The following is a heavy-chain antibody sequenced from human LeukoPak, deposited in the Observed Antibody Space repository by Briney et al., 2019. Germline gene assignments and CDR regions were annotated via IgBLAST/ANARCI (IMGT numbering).Heavy chain of an antibody. D-gene: IGHD1-26*01. CDR3: AKDLQWELLLAFDI. Sequence: GRSLRLSCAASGFTFDDYAMHWVRQAPGKGLEWVSGISWNSGSIGYADSVKGRFTISRDNAKNSLYLQTNSLRAEDMALYYCAKDLQWELLLAFDIWGQGTMVTVSS. V-gene: IGHV3-9*03. CDR2: ISWNSGSI. J-gene: IGHJ3*02. CDR1: GFTFDDYA.